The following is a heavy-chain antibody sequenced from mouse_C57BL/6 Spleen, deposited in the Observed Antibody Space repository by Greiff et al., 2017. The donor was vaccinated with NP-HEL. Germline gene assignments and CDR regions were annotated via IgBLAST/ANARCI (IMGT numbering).Heavy chain of an antibody. CDR1: GYSITSGYD. Sequence: DVQLQESGPGMVKPSQSLSLTCTVTGYSITSGYDWHWIRHFPGNKLEWMGYISYSGSTNYNPSLKSRISITHDTSKNHFFLKLNSVTTEDTATYYCAREPNYGNYGRYFDVWGTGTTVTVSS. J-gene: IGHJ1*03. CDR3: AREPNYGNYGRYFDV. CDR2: ISYSGST. V-gene: IGHV3-1*01. D-gene: IGHD2-1*01.